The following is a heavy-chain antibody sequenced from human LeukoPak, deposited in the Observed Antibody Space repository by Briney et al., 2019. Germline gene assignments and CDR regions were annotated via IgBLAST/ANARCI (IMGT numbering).Heavy chain of an antibody. V-gene: IGHV1-8*01. Sequence: ASVKVSCKASGYTFTSYDINWVRQATGQGLEWMRWMNPNSGNTGYAQKFQGRVTMTRNTSISTAFMELSSLRSEDTAVYYCARGAYDFWSGYYTNFDYWGQGTLVTVSS. D-gene: IGHD3-3*01. CDR2: MNPNSGNT. CDR3: ARGAYDFWSGYYTNFDY. J-gene: IGHJ4*02. CDR1: GYTFTSYD.